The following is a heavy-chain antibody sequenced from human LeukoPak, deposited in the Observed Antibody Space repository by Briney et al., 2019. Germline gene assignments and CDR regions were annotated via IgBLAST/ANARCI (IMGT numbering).Heavy chain of an antibody. V-gene: IGHV3-33*08. Sequence: GGSLRLSCAASGFTFSSYAMAWVRQAPGKGLEWVAVIWYDGSNKYYADSVKGRFTISRDNSKNTLYLQMNSLRAEDTAVYYCARDEDIAAAGPIPYWGQGTLVTVSS. J-gene: IGHJ4*02. CDR3: ARDEDIAAAGPIPY. CDR2: IWYDGSNK. D-gene: IGHD6-13*01. CDR1: GFTFSSYA.